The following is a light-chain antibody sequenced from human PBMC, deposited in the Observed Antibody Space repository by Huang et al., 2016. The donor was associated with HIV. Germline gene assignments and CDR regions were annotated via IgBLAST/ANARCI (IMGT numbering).Light chain of an antibody. J-gene: IGKJ2*01. CDR1: QTFDMY. Sequence: DIQMPQSPSSLSASIGDRVPMSCRASQTFDMYLHWYQQTPGRAPKLLIYAASNLQSDVPARFSGTGSGTNFTLTISSLQPEDFVIYFCQQTYNVPRTFGQGTALEIK. CDR2: AAS. V-gene: IGKV1-39*01. CDR3: QQTYNVPRT.